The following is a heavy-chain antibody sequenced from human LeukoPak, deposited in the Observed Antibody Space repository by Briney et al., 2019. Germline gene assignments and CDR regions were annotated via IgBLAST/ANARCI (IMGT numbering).Heavy chain of an antibody. CDR2: IYYSGNT. D-gene: IGHD6-13*01. Sequence: SETLSLTCTVSGGSISSSSYYWGWIRQPPGKGLEWIGSIYYSGNTYYNSPLKSRVTISVDTSKNQFSLKLSSVTAADTAVYYCARRSWYYWFDPWGQGTLVTVSS. CDR1: GGSISSSSYY. J-gene: IGHJ5*02. CDR3: ARRSWYYWFDP. V-gene: IGHV4-39*01.